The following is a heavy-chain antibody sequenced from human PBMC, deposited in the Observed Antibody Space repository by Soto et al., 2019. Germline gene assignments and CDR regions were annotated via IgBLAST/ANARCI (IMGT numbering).Heavy chain of an antibody. J-gene: IGHJ4*02. CDR1: GFTFSSYG. D-gene: IGHD6-19*01. CDR3: AKTYSSGWYYFDY. CDR2: ISYDGSNK. Sequence: GESLKISCAASGFTFSSYGMHWVRQAPGKGLEWVAVISYDGSNKYYADSVKGRFTISRDNSKNTLYLQMNSLRAEDTAVYYCAKTYSSGWYYFDYWGQGTLVTVSS. V-gene: IGHV3-30*18.